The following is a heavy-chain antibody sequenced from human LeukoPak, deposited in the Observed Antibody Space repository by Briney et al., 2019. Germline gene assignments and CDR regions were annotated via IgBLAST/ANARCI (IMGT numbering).Heavy chain of an antibody. Sequence: ASVKVSCKAFGYTFTSNYMHWVRQAPGQGPEWMGVISPSGGSTTYAQKFQGRVTLTRDMSTSTDYLELSSLRSEDTAVYYCARSGFTGYDFSVFYWGQGTLVTVSS. V-gene: IGHV1-46*01. CDR2: ISPSGGST. D-gene: IGHD5-12*01. J-gene: IGHJ4*02. CDR1: GYTFTSNY. CDR3: ARSGFTGYDFSVFY.